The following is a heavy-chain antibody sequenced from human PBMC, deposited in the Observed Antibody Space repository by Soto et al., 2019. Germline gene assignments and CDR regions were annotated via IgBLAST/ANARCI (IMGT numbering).Heavy chain of an antibody. CDR2: SYYSGTT. Sequence: SGGSIRGHYWSWIRQPPGKGLEWIGYSYYSGTTNYNPSLKSRVTISVDTSQNQLSLKLSSVTAADTAMYYCARFSFYDFWSGSPPIWGQGTMVTVSS. CDR1: GGSIRGHY. V-gene: IGHV4-59*11. J-gene: IGHJ3*02. CDR3: ARFSFYDFWSGSPPI. D-gene: IGHD3-3*01.